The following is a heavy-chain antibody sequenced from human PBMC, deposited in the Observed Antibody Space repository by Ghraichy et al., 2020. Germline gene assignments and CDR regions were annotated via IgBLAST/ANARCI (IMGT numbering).Heavy chain of an antibody. CDR1: GGSVSSGSYY. D-gene: IGHD6-13*01. J-gene: IGHJ5*02. Sequence: SETLTLTCTVSGGSVSSGSYYWSWIRQPPGKGLDCIGYIYNSGSTNYNPSLKSRVTISVDTSKNQFSRKLSSVTAADTAVYYCAREILRIAAAGTDNWFDPWGQGTLVTVSS. CDR3: AREILRIAAAGTDNWFDP. V-gene: IGHV4-61*01. CDR2: IYNSGST.